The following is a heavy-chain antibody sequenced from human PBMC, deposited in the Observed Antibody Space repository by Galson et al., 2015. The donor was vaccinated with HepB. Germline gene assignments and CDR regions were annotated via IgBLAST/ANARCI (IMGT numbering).Heavy chain of an antibody. Sequence: SLRLSCAASGFTFSDRYISWMRQAPGKGLEWVSYISETGSGRYYADSVTGRFTTSRDNTKDSLYLQMDSLRPEDTAVYYCARGQRVQLVAPKYYKYYYYGMEVWGQGTSVTVSS. V-gene: IGHV3-11*01. CDR3: ARGQRVQLVAPKYYKYYYYGMEV. D-gene: IGHD1-1*01. CDR1: GFTFSDRY. J-gene: IGHJ6*02. CDR2: ISETGSGR.